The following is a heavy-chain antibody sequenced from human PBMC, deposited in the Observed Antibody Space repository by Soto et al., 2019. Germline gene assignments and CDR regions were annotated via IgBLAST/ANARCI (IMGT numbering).Heavy chain of an antibody. J-gene: IGHJ6*02. CDR2: IIPILGTP. V-gene: IGHV1-69*12. Sequence: QFQLVQSGAEVKKPGSSVKVSCTASGGTFSSYAISWVRQPPGQGLEWLGGIIPILGTPHYAQKFKGRAPITADEPTSTAYMQRRSLRSEAPAVYSGARQPAVSPYSGAGKDVWGQGTRVTVSS. D-gene: IGHD2-15*01. CDR1: GGTFSSYA. CDR3: ARQPAVSPYSGAGKDV.